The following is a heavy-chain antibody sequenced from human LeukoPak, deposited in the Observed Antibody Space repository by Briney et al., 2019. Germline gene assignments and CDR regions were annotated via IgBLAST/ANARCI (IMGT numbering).Heavy chain of an antibody. J-gene: IGHJ3*02. CDR1: GGSISSYY. D-gene: IGHD3-10*01. Sequence: SETLSLTCTVSGGSISSYYWSWIRQPPGKGLEWIGYIYHSGYTNYNPSLKSRVTISVDTSRNQFSLKLNSVTAADTAVYYCAKSNGYGLVDIWGQGTMVTVSS. CDR2: IYHSGYT. V-gene: IGHV4-59*12. CDR3: AKSNGYGLVDI.